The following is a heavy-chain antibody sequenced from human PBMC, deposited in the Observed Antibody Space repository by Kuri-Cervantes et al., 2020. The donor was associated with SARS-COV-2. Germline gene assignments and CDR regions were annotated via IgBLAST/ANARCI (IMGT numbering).Heavy chain of an antibody. CDR2: ISRNSGGI. V-gene: IGHV3-9*01. Sequence: GGSLRLSCAASGFPFGDYAMHWVRQAPGRGLGWISGISRNSGGIAYADSVKGRFTIARDNAKNSLYLQMTSLRAEDTAVYDCASQGRGYSSSGNSCFFDYWGQGTLVTVSS. D-gene: IGHD6-13*01. J-gene: IGHJ4*02. CDR1: GFPFGDYA. CDR3: ASQGRGYSSSGNSCFFDY.